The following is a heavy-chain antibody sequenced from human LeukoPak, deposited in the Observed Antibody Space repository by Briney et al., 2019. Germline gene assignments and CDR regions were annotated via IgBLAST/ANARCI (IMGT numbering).Heavy chain of an antibody. CDR2: IKSKADGGTT. D-gene: IGHD3-22*01. J-gene: IGHJ4*02. CDR1: GFTFSNVW. CDR3: ARINYYDSSGYWGFDY. V-gene: IGHV3-15*01. Sequence: GGSLRLSRAASGFTFSNVWMSWVRQAPGKGLEWVGRIKSKADGGTTDYAAPVKGRFTISRDDSKNTLYLQMNSLRAEDTAVYYCARINYYDSSGYWGFDYWGQGTLVTVSS.